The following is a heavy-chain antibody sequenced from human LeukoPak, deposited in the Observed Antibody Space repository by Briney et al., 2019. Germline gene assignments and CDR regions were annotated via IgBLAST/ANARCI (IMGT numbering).Heavy chain of an antibody. CDR2: IHYDGSNN. CDR3: AELGITMIGGV. V-gene: IGHV3-30*02. J-gene: IGHJ6*04. Sequence: QTGGSLRLSCAASGFTFSSYAMHWVRQAPGKGLEWVAFIHYDGSNNYYADSVKGRFTISRDNSKNTLYLQMNTLRAEDTAVYYCAELGITMIGGVWGKGTTVTISS. CDR1: GFTFSSYA. D-gene: IGHD3-10*02.